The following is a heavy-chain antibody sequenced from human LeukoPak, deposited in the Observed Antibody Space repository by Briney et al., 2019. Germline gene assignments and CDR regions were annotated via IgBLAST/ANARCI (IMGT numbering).Heavy chain of an antibody. V-gene: IGHV4-59*01. Sequence: SETLSLTCTVSGGSISSYYWSWIRQPPGKGLEWIGYIYYSGSTNYNPSLKSRVTISVDTSKNQFSLKLSSVTAADTAVYYCARSEGDDYGCFPGLDPWGQGTLVTVSS. J-gene: IGHJ5*02. CDR3: ARSEGDDYGCFPGLDP. CDR1: GGSISSYY. CDR2: IYYSGST. D-gene: IGHD4-17*01.